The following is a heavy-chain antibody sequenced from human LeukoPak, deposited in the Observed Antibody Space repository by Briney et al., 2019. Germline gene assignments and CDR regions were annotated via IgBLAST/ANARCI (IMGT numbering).Heavy chain of an antibody. J-gene: IGHJ4*02. Sequence: ASVNVSCKASGCTFTSYDINWVRQATGQGLEWMGLMNPNSGNTGYAQKFQGRGTMTRNTSISTAYMELSSLRSEDTAVYYCATRAWGAAAGIPYYWGKGTLVTVSS. CDR2: MNPNSGNT. CDR3: ATRAWGAAAGIPYY. CDR1: GCTFTSYD. V-gene: IGHV1-8*01. D-gene: IGHD6-13*01.